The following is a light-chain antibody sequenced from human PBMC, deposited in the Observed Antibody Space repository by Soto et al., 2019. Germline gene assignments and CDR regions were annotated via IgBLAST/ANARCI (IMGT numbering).Light chain of an antibody. CDR3: QSYDSSLSGYV. Sequence: QSVLTQPPSVSGAPGQRVTISCTGSSSNIGAGYDVHWYQQLPGTAPKLLIYRNSNRPSGVPDRFSGSKSGTSASLAITGLQAEDEADYYCQSYDSSLSGYVFGPGTKLTVL. CDR1: SSNIGAGYD. V-gene: IGLV1-40*01. CDR2: RNS. J-gene: IGLJ1*01.